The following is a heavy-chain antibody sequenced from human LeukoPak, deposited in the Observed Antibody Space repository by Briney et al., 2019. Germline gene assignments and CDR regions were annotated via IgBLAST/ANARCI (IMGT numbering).Heavy chain of an antibody. Sequence: GGSLVLSCDASGFTFSSYGMHWVREAPGKGLEGVAVIWYDGSNKYYADSVKGRFTISRDNSKNTLYLQMNSLIADDTAVYYCARGSLYNLSYGGVYYYYGMDVWGQGTTVTVSS. CDR2: IWYDGSNK. V-gene: IGHV3-33*01. CDR1: GFTFSSYG. D-gene: IGHD1-7*01. CDR3: ARGSLYNLSYGGVYYYYGMDV. J-gene: IGHJ6*02.